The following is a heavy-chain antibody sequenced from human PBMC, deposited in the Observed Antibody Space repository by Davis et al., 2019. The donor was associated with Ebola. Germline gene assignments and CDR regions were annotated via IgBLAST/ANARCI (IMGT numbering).Heavy chain of an antibody. V-gene: IGHV3-48*03. Sequence: PGGSLRLSCTASGFSLSPFGMNWVRQAPGKGLEWVSYISSTGDASDYADSVRGRFSISRDNTKNSVYLEMTNLRGDDTAVYYCARGRARVDYWGQGTLVTVSS. J-gene: IGHJ4*02. CDR2: ISSTGDAS. CDR1: GFSLSPFG. CDR3: ARGRARVDY. D-gene: IGHD6-13*01.